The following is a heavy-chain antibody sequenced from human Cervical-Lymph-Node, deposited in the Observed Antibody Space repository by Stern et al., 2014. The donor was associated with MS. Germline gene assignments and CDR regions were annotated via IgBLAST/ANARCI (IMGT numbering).Heavy chain of an antibody. CDR2: IYWDDDE. Sequence: QVTLRESGPTLVKPTQTLTLTCTFSGFSFSTRGVGVGWIRQPPGKALEWLGLIYWDDDEHYSPSLKSRLTITKDTSKNQVVLTMTNMDPVDTATYYCAHGPSDYDSAGYYYGFDYWGQGTLVTVSS. CDR3: AHGPSDYDSAGYYYGFDY. J-gene: IGHJ4*02. D-gene: IGHD3-22*01. CDR1: GFSFSTRGVG. V-gene: IGHV2-5*02.